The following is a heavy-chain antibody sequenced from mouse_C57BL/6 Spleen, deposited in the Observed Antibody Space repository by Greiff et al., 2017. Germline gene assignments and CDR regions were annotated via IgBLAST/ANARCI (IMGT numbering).Heavy chain of an antibody. CDR2: ISSGSSTI. CDR1: GFTFSDYG. J-gene: IGHJ3*01. D-gene: IGHD1-1*01. V-gene: IGHV5-17*01. CDR3: ARRDYGAWFAY. Sequence: EVQLVESGGGLVKPGGSLKLSCAASGFTFSDYGMHWVRQAPEKGLEWVAYISSGSSTIYYADTVKGRFTISRDNAKNTLFLQMTSLRSEDTAMXYCARRDYGAWFAYWGQGTLVTVSA.